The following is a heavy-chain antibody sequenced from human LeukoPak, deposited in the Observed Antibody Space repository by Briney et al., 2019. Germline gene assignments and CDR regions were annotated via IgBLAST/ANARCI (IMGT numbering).Heavy chain of an antibody. V-gene: IGHV4-4*07. Sequence: SETLSLTCTVSGGSTTGYYWNWIRQPAGQGQEWLGRVYSSGVGNYNPSLTSRVTMSVDTSKNQFSLKLTSLTAADTAVYYCVREEFLHEIDSSGYFVYWGQGTLVTVSS. CDR2: VYSSGVG. J-gene: IGHJ4*02. CDR3: VREEFLHEIDSSGYFVY. D-gene: IGHD3-22*01. CDR1: GGSTTGYY.